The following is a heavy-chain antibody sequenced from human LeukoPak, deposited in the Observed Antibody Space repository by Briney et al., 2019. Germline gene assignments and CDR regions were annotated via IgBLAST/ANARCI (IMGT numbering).Heavy chain of an antibody. J-gene: IGHJ4*02. CDR3: ASTPQAKSGSYD. CDR1: GYTFTGYY. CDR2: INPNSGGT. Sequence: ASVKFSCKASGYTFTGYYMHWVRQAPGQGLEWMGRINPNSGGTNYAQKFQGRVTMTRDTSISTAYMELSRLRSDDTAVYYCASTPQAKSGSYDWGQGTLGHRLL. V-gene: IGHV1-2*06. D-gene: IGHD1-26*01.